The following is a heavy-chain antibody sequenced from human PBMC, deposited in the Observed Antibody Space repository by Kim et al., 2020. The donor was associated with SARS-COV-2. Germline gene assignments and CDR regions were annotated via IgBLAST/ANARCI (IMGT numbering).Heavy chain of an antibody. D-gene: IGHD2-8*01. Sequence: VKGRFTISRDNSKNTLYLQMNSLRAEDTAVYYCARVLLGYCTNGVCPPGYWGQGTLVTVSS. CDR3: ARVLLGYCTNGVCPPGY. V-gene: IGHV3-30*07. J-gene: IGHJ4*02.